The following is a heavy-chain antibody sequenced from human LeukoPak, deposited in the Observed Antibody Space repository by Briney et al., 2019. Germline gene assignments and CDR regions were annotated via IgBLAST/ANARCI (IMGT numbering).Heavy chain of an antibody. CDR1: GYTFTSYY. D-gene: IGHD3-10*01. CDR2: INPSGGST. Sequence: VASVKVSCKASGYTFTSYYMHWVRQAPGQGLEWMGIINPSGGSTSYAQKFQGRVTMTKDMSTSTVYMELSSLRSEDTAVYYRARVGDRMGAYYYMDVWGKGTTVTVSS. CDR3: ARVGDRMGAYYYMDV. V-gene: IGHV1-46*01. J-gene: IGHJ6*03.